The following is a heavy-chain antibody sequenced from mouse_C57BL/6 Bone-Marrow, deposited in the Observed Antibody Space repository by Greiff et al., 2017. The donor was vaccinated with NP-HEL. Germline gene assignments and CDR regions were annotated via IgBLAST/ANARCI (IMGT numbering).Heavy chain of an antibody. Sequence: QVHVKQSGAELAKPGASVKLSCKASGYTFTSCWMHWVKQRPGQGLEWIGYINPSSGYTKYNQKFKDKATLTADKSSSTAYMQLSSLTYEDSAVYYCANLLGAMDYWGQGTSVTVSS. D-gene: IGHD2-1*01. J-gene: IGHJ4*01. CDR1: GYTFTSCW. CDR3: ANLLGAMDY. V-gene: IGHV1-7*01. CDR2: INPSSGYT.